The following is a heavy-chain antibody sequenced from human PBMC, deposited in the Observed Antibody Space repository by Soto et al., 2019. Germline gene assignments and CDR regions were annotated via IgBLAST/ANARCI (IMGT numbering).Heavy chain of an antibody. J-gene: IGHJ4*02. D-gene: IGHD1-1*01. CDR3: ARVAGTTTYFDY. CDR1: CYSISSGYY. V-gene: IGHV4-38-2*01. CDR2: IYHSGST. Sequence: SETLSLTCAVSCYSISSGYYWGWIRQPPGKGLEWIGSIYHSGSTYYNPSLKSRVTISVDTSKNQFSLKLSSVTAADTAVYYCARVAGTTTYFDYWGQGTLVTVSS.